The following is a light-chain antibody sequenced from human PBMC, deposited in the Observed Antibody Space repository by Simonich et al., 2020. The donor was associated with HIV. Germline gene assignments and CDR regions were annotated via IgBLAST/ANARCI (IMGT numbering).Light chain of an antibody. CDR3: QQYYNIPRT. J-gene: IGKJ2*01. CDR2: AAS. V-gene: IGKV1-NL1*01. CDR1: PDIINS. Sequence: DIQMTQSPSSLSASVGDRVTITCRASPDIINSLAWYQQKPGKAPKLLLYAASRLQSGVPSRFSGSGSGTHYTLTISSLQPEDFATYYCQQYYNIPRTFGQGTNLEIK.